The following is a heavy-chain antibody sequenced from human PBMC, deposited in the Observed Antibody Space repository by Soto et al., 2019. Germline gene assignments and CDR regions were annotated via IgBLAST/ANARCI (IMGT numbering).Heavy chain of an antibody. CDR3: ARHNEAVAATY. V-gene: IGHV5-51*01. D-gene: IGHD6-19*01. CDR1: GYSFTSYW. CDR2: IYPGDSDT. J-gene: IGHJ4*02. Sequence: GESLKISCKAAGYSFTSYWIGWVRQMPGKGLEWMGVIYPGDSDTRYSPSFQGQVTISADKSISTAYLQWSSLKASDTAVYYCARHNEAVAATYWGQGTLVTVSS.